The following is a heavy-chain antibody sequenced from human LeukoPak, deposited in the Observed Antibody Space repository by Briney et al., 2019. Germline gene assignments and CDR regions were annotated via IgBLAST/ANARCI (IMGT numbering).Heavy chain of an antibody. V-gene: IGHV4-39*01. CDR3: ARRKSYNWNYWFDP. D-gene: IGHD1-7*01. CDR2: IYYSGST. Sequence: SETLSLTCTVSGGSIGSTTYYWGWIRQPPGKGLEWIGSIYYSGSTYYNPSLKSRVTISLDTSKNQFSLKLTSVTAADTAVYYCARRKSYNWNYWFDPWGQGTRVTVSS. CDR1: GGSIGSTTYY. J-gene: IGHJ5*02.